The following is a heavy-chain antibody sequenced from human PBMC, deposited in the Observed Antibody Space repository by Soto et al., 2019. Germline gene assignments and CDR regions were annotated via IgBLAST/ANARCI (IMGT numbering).Heavy chain of an antibody. J-gene: IGHJ4*02. D-gene: IGHD3-9*01. CDR2: IYYRGNT. Sequence: SETLSLTCTVSGGSISSYYWNWIRQPPGKGLKWIGYIYYRGNTNYNPSLKSRVTISVDTSKNQFSLKLSSVTAADTAVYYCVLQPGYYDILTGYSTYYFDYWGQGTPVTVSS. V-gene: IGHV4-59*08. CDR1: GGSISSYY. CDR3: VLQPGYYDILTGYSTYYFDY.